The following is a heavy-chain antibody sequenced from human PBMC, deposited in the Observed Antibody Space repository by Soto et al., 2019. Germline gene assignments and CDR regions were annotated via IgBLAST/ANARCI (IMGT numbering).Heavy chain of an antibody. V-gene: IGHV3-30*18. CDR1: GFTFSSYG. D-gene: IGHD2-15*01. Sequence: QVQLVESGGGVVQAGRSLRLSCAASGFTFSSYGMHWVRQAPGKGLERVAVISYDGTNNYYTECVKGRFTISRDNSKNTLFLQMNSLRAEDTAVYFCAKGDCSGGSCYFSAFDIWGQGTMVTVSS. CDR2: ISYDGTNN. J-gene: IGHJ3*02. CDR3: AKGDCSGGSCYFSAFDI.